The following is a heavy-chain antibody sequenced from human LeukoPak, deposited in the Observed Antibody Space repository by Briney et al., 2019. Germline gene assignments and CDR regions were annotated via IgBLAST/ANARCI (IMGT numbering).Heavy chain of an antibody. CDR3: ATFVIGPTIDY. J-gene: IGHJ4*02. V-gene: IGHV3-48*04. CDR1: GFTFSSYS. D-gene: IGHD3-22*01. Sequence: GGSLRLSCAASGFTFSSYSMNWVRQAPGKGLEWVSYISSSSSTIYYADSVKGRFTISRDNAKNLVHLQMNSLRAEDTAIYYCATFVIGPTIDYWGQGTLVTVSS. CDR2: ISSSSSTI.